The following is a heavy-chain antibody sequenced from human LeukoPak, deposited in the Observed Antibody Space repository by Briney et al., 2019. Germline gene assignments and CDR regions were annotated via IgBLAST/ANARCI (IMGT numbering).Heavy chain of an antibody. Sequence: GGSLRLSCAASGFDFSDYYMSWIRQAPGKGLEWVSYISSSGSTIYYADSVKGRFTISRDNAKNSLYLQMNSLRAEDTAVYYCAMHDYGDYVLLDYWGQGTLVTVSS. V-gene: IGHV3-11*01. CDR1: GFDFSDYY. CDR2: ISSSGSTI. J-gene: IGHJ4*02. CDR3: AMHDYGDYVLLDY. D-gene: IGHD4-17*01.